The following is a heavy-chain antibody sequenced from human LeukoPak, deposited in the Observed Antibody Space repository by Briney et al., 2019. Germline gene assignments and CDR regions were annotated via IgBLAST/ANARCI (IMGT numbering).Heavy chain of an antibody. Sequence: PGGSMRLSCAASGFTFSTYVMSWVRQAPGKGLDYVAGISESGAGTYYIDSVKGRFTISRDNSKNTLFLQMNSLRAEDTAVYYCAKGLYYYGSGSLDYWGLGTLVSVSS. V-gene: IGHV3-23*01. J-gene: IGHJ4*02. CDR1: GFTFSTYV. CDR3: AKGLYYYGSGSLDY. CDR2: ISESGAGT. D-gene: IGHD3-10*01.